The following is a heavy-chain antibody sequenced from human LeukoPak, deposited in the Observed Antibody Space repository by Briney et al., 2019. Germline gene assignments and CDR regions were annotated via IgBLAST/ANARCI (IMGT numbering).Heavy chain of an antibody. CDR1: GFTFSRYW. CDR2: INPDGSTT. CDR3: ARVLSGSRDWSDP. Sequence: PGESLRLSCAASGFTFSRYWIHWVRQAPGKGLEWVSRINPDGSTTTYADSVKGRFTISRDNVKNTVYLQMNSLRVEDTAVYYCARVLSGSRDWSDPWGQGTLVTVSS. D-gene: IGHD3-22*01. J-gene: IGHJ5*02. V-gene: IGHV3-74*01.